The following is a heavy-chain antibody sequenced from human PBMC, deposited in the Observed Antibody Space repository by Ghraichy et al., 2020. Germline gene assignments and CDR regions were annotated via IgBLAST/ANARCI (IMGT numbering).Heavy chain of an antibody. CDR2: IHGRGTT. CDR3: ARGGTAGALDL. V-gene: IGHV3-66*01. CDR1: GFSVISNY. D-gene: IGHD6-13*01. J-gene: IGHJ4*02. Sequence: GGSLRLSCAASGFSVISNYMSWVRQAPGKGLEWVSLIHGRGTTSYIDSVQGRFTITRDNSVNAVYLQLQSLRAEDTAVYYCARGGTAGALDLWGQGTLVTVAS.